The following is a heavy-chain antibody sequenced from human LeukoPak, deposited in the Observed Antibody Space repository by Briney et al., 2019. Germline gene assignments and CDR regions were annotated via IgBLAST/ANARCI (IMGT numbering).Heavy chain of an antibody. CDR3: AREITAGSNWFDP. J-gene: IGHJ5*02. Sequence: SWIRQHPGKGLEWIGYIYYSGSTNYSPSLKSRLTISVDTSKNQFSLKLSSVTAADTAVYYCAREITAGSNWFDPWGQGTLVTVSS. D-gene: IGHD1-20*01. CDR2: IYYSGST. V-gene: IGHV4-31*02.